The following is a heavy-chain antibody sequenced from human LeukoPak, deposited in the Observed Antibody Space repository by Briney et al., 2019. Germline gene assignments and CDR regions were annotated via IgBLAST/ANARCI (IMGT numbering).Heavy chain of an antibody. CDR1: GASISRYY. CDR3: ATVYGDFDSY. J-gene: IGHJ4*02. Sequence: PSETLSLICTVSGASISRYYWSWIRQPAGKGLEWIGRIYSSGSTNYNPSLKSRVTMSVDTSKNQFSLKLRSVTAADTAVYYCATVYGDFDSYWGQGTLVTVSS. D-gene: IGHD4-17*01. CDR2: IYSSGST. V-gene: IGHV4-4*07.